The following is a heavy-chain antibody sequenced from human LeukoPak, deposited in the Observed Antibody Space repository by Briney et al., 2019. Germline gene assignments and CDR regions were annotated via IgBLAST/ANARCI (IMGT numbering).Heavy chain of an antibody. CDR1: GGTFSSYA. V-gene: IGHV1-69*04. Sequence: SVKVSCKAPGGTFSSYAISWVRQAPGQGLEWMGRIIPILGIANYAQKFQGRVTITADKSTSTAYMELSSLRSEDTAVYYCARDRATVVTTIDYWGQGTLVTVSS. J-gene: IGHJ4*02. CDR2: IIPILGIA. D-gene: IGHD4-23*01. CDR3: ARDRATVVTTIDY.